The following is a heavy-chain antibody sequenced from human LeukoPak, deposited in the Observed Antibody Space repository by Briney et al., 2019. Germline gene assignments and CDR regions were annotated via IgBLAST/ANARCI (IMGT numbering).Heavy chain of an antibody. D-gene: IGHD2-2*01. CDR1: GGSFGGYY. Sequence: PSETLSLTCAVYGGSFGGYYWSWIRQPPGKGLEWIGEINHSGSTNYNPSLKSRVTISVDTSKNQFSLKLSSVTAADTAVYYCARGVVPAATTDFDYWGQGTLVTVSS. J-gene: IGHJ4*02. CDR2: INHSGST. V-gene: IGHV4-34*01. CDR3: ARGVVPAATTDFDY.